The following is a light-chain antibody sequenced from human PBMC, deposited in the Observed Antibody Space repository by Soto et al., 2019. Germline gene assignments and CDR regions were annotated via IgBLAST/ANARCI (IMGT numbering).Light chain of an antibody. V-gene: IGLV2-14*01. CDR1: SSDVGGYHY. CDR2: EVS. J-gene: IGLJ3*02. CDR3: SSYTSSRV. Sequence: QSALTQPASVSGSPGQSITISCTGTSSDVGGYHYVSWYQQHPGKAPNLMVYEVSNRPSGVSNRFSGSKSGDTASLTISGLQAEDEADYYCSSYTSSRVFGGGTKVTVL.